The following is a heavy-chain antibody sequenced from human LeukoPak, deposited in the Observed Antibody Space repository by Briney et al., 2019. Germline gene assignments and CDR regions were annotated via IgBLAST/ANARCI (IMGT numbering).Heavy chain of an antibody. J-gene: IGHJ4*02. CDR2: IIPILGIA. D-gene: IGHD2-15*01. CDR3: ARYSDGGSSDYFDY. Sequence: SVKVSCKASGGTCSSYAISWVRQAPGQGLEWMGRIIPILGIANYAQKFQGRVTITADKSTSTAYMELSSLRSEDTAVYYCARYSDGGSSDYFDYWGQGTLVTVSS. CDR1: GGTCSSYA. V-gene: IGHV1-69*04.